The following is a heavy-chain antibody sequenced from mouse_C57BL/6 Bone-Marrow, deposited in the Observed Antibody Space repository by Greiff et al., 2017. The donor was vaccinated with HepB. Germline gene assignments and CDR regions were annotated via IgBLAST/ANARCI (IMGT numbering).Heavy chain of an antibody. CDR2: IDPSDSYT. J-gene: IGHJ2*01. CDR3: ASSPYYYGSSYGFDY. CDR1: GYTFTSYW. D-gene: IGHD1-1*01. Sequence: QVQLQQSGAELVMPGASVKLSCKASGYTFTSYWMHWVKQRPGQGLEWIGEIDPSDSYTNYNQKFKGKSTLTVDKSSSTAYMQLSSLTSEDSAVYYCASSPYYYGSSYGFDYWGQGTTLTVSS. V-gene: IGHV1-69*01.